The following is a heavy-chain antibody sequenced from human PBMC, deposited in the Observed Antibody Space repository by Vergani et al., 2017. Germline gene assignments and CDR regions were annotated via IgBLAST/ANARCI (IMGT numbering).Heavy chain of an antibody. V-gene: IGHV5-51*01. CDR2: IYPGDSEV. CDR3: ASGGHGSENGGALQL. Sequence: EKQLVQSGSETKKPGESLKISCQAFGYIFSNFWNGWVRQRPGRGLEWMGIIYPGDSEVKSNPTFRGQVIFSVDTSVNTAYLQWRSLQASDTATYFCASGGHGSENGGALQLWGQGTNITVSS. CDR1: GYIFSNFW. D-gene: IGHD3-10*01. J-gene: IGHJ3*01.